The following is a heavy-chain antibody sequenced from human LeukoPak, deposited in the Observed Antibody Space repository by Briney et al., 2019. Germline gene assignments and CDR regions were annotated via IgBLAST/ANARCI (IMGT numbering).Heavy chain of an antibody. CDR2: IIPILGIA. CDR3: ARGGDSGFDY. CDR1: GYIFNDFD. J-gene: IGHJ4*02. V-gene: IGHV1-69*04. Sequence: ASVKVSCKASGYIFNDFDINWVRQAPGQGLEWMGRIIPILGIANYAQKFQGRVTITADKSTSTAYMELSSLRSEDTAVYYCARGGDSGFDYWGQGTLVTVSS. D-gene: IGHD1-26*01.